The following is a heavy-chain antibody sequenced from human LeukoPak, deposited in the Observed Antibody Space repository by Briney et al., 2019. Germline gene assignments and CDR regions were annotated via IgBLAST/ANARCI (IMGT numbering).Heavy chain of an antibody. CDR2: IIPIFGTA. CDR1: GYTFTGYY. V-gene: IGHV1-69*13. D-gene: IGHD3-3*01. J-gene: IGHJ6*03. CDR3: ARVITIFGVVYMDV. Sequence: SVKVSCKASGYTFTGYYMHWVRQAPGQGLEWMGGIIPIFGTANYAQKFQGRVTITADESTSTAYMELSSLRSEDTAVYYCARVITIFGVVYMDVWGKGTTVTVSS.